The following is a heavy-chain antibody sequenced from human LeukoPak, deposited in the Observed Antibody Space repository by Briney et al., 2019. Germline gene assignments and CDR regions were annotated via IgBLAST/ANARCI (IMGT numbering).Heavy chain of an antibody. Sequence: ASVKVSCKASGGTFSRYAISWVRQAPGQGLEWMGGIIPIFGTANYAQKFQGRVTITANESTSTAYMELSSLRSEDTAVYYCARDAQSGSYAYGDNWFDPWGQGTLVTVSS. CDR2: IIPIFGTA. V-gene: IGHV1-69*01. J-gene: IGHJ5*02. CDR1: GGTFSRYA. CDR3: ARDAQSGSYAYGDNWFDP. D-gene: IGHD3-16*01.